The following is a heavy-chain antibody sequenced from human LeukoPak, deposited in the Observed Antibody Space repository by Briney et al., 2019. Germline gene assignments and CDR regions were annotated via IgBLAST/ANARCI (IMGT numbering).Heavy chain of an antibody. CDR3: ARGRRDGYNSPYYFDY. V-gene: IGHV5-51*01. J-gene: IGHJ4*02. CDR1: GYSFTSYW. CDR2: TYPGDSDT. Sequence: GESLKISCKGSGYSFTSYWIGWVRQMPGKGLEWMGITYPGDSDTRCSPSFQGQVTISADKSISTAYLQWSSLKASDTAMYYCARGRRDGYNSPYYFDYWGQGTLVTVSS. D-gene: IGHD5-24*01.